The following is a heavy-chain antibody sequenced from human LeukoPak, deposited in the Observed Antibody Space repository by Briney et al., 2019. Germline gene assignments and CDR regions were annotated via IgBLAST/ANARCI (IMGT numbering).Heavy chain of an antibody. D-gene: IGHD6-13*01. Sequence: PGGSLRLSCAASGFTFSDYYMSWIRQAPGKGLEWASYISSSGSTIYYADSVKGRFTISRDNAKNSLYLQMNSLRAEDTAVYYCARDSSSWSNFDYWGQGTLVTVSS. J-gene: IGHJ4*02. CDR3: ARDSSSWSNFDY. V-gene: IGHV3-11*04. CDR2: ISSSGSTI. CDR1: GFTFSDYY.